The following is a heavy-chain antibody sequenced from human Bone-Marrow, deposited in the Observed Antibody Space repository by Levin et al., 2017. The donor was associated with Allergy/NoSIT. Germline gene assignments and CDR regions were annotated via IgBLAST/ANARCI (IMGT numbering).Heavy chain of an antibody. CDR2: IIPIFDTQ. Sequence: PGASVKVSCKASGCSFNTYNINWVRQAPGQGLEWVGGIIPIFDTQNLGQKFQGRVAITADESTSTVYMEVNNLRSEDTAIYYCARAPAGSEGYFEVWGQGSLVTVSS. CDR3: ARAPAGSEGYFEV. CDR1: GCSFNTYN. J-gene: IGHJ4*02. V-gene: IGHV1-69*13. D-gene: IGHD3-9*01.